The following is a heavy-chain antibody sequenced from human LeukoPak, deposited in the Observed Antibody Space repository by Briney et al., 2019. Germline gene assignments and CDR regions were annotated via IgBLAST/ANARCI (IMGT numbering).Heavy chain of an antibody. CDR2: ISGSGGST. CDR3: AKDLVGSSWYG. D-gene: IGHD6-13*01. Sequence: GGSLRLSCAASGFTFSSYAMSWVRQAPGEGLEWVSAISGSGGSTYYADSVKGRFTISRDNSKNTLYLQMNSLRAEDTAVYYCAKDLVGSSWYGRGQGTLVTVSS. V-gene: IGHV3-23*01. CDR1: GFTFSSYA. J-gene: IGHJ4*02.